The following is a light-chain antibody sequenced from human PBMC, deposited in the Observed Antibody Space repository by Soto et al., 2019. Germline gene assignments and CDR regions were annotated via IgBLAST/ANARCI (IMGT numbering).Light chain of an antibody. CDR2: END. V-gene: IGLV1-51*02. CDR3: VTWDTSLSAGV. J-gene: IGLJ3*02. Sequence: QSVLTQPPSVSAAPGRTVTISCSGSSSNIENNYVSWYQHLPGTAPNLLIYENDKRPSGIPDRFSGSKSGTSATLGIAGLQTGDEAEDYCVTWDTSLSAGVFGGGTKLTVL. CDR1: SSNIENNY.